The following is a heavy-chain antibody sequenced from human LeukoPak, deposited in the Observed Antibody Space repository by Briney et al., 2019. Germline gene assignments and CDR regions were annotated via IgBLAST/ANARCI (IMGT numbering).Heavy chain of an antibody. CDR1: GFTFSSYA. CDR2: ISGSGGST. V-gene: IGHV3-23*01. J-gene: IGHJ4*02. Sequence: TGGSLRLSCAASGFTFSSYAMSWVRQAPGKGLEWVSAISGSGGSTYYADSVKGRFTISRDNSKNTLYLQMNSLRAEDTAVYYCAKDLNSGWYGRDYWGQGTLVTVSS. D-gene: IGHD6-19*01. CDR3: AKDLNSGWYGRDY.